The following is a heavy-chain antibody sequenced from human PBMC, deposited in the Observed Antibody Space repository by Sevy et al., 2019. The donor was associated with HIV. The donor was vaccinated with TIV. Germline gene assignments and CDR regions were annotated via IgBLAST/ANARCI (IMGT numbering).Heavy chain of an antibody. CDR2: IIPSSGDT. CDR1: GYMFTGYY. V-gene: IGHV1-2*02. Sequence: ASVKVSCKASGYMFTGYYIHWVRQAHGRGLEWMGWIIPSSGDTNYGQRFLGRVTMTRDTSINIAYMELNSLTSDDTAVYYCTRSVYGSGTYLNDYWGQGTLVTVSS. D-gene: IGHD3-10*01. J-gene: IGHJ4*02. CDR3: TRSVYGSGTYLNDY.